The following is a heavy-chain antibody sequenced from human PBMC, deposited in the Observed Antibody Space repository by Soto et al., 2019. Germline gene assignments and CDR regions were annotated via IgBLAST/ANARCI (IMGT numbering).Heavy chain of an antibody. CDR2: IIPIFGTA. CDR3: ARVTAVAVTFDY. CDR1: GGTFSSYA. J-gene: IGHJ4*02. V-gene: IGHV1-69*13. Sequence: SVKVSCKASGGTFSSYAISWVRQAPGQGLEWMGGIIPIFGTANYAQKFQGRVTITADESTSTAYMELSSLRSEDTAVYYCARVTAVAVTFDYWGQGTLVTVSS. D-gene: IGHD6-19*01.